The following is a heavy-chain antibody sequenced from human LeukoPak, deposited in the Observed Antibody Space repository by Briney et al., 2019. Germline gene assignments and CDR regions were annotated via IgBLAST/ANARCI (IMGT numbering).Heavy chain of an antibody. J-gene: IGHJ4*02. V-gene: IGHV4-59*08. Sequence: PSETLSLTCTVSGGSNYWSWTRQPPGKGLEWIGYIHYSGSPNYNPSLKSRVTISIDTSNNQFSLKLNSVTAADTAVYYCARHAPEDTAMVHFDYWGQGTLVTVSS. D-gene: IGHD5-18*01. CDR1: GGSNY. CDR2: IHYSGSP. CDR3: ARHAPEDTAMVHFDY.